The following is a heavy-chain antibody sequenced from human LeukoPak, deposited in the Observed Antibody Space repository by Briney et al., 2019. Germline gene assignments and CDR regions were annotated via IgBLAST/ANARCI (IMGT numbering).Heavy chain of an antibody. CDR1: GLTFNNYW. J-gene: IGHJ3*02. Sequence: GSLRLSCVASGLTFNNYWMHWVRQAPGKGLVWVSRIRTDGLETSYADSVKGRFTVSRDNAKNILYLQMYSLRAEDTAVYYCARVMSGYYVVLDIWGQGTMVTVSS. CDR2: IRTDGLET. V-gene: IGHV3-74*01. CDR3: ARVMSGYYVVLDI. D-gene: IGHD3-3*01.